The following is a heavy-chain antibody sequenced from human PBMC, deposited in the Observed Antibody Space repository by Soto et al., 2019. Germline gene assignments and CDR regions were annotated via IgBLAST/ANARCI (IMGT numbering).Heavy chain of an antibody. CDR1: GYTFTSYG. Sequence: QVQLVQSGAEVKKPGASVKVSCKASGYTFTSYGISWVRHAPGQGLEWMGWISAYNGNTKDAQKFQGRVTMTTDTSTSTGYMEVRSLRSDDTAVYYCARDAAAGLNDYWGQGTLVTVSS. D-gene: IGHD6-13*01. CDR2: ISAYNGNT. CDR3: ARDAAAGLNDY. J-gene: IGHJ4*02. V-gene: IGHV1-18*01.